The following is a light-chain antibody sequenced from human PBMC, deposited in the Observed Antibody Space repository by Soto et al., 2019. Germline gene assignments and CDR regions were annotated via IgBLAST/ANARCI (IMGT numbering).Light chain of an antibody. J-gene: IGKJ1*01. CDR2: GAS. V-gene: IGKV3-15*01. Sequence: EIVMTQSPATLSVSPGERATLSCRASQTVGTNLAWYQQKPGQTPRLLISGASARATGLPARFSGSGSGTEFTLTISSLQSEDFAVYYWQQYHNWPPTFGQGTKVEIK. CDR3: QQYHNWPPT. CDR1: QTVGTN.